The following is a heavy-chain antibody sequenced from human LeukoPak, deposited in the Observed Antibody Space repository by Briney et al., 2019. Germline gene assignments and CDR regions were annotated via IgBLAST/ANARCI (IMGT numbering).Heavy chain of an antibody. CDR2: FYYTGST. J-gene: IGHJ4*02. V-gene: IGHV4-59*01. D-gene: IGHD6-13*01. CDR3: ARVSSSWLLPKY. CDR1: GGSISSYY. Sequence: PSETLSLTRTVSGGSISSYYWSWIRQPPGKGLEWIGYFYYTGSTNYNPSLKSRVTMSVDTSNNQFSLKLSSVTAADTAVYYCARVSSSWLLPKYWGQGTLVTVSS.